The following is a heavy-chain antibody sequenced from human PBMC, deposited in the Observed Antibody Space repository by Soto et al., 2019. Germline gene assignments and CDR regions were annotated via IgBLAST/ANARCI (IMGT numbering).Heavy chain of an antibody. J-gene: IGHJ6*02. CDR1: GFTFSSYS. CDR2: ISSSSYI. CDR3: ARDGYSSSTYYYYGMDV. V-gene: IGHV3-21*01. Sequence: GGSLRLSCAASGFTFSSYSMNWVRQAPGKGLEWVSSISSSSYIYYADSVKGRFTISRDNAKNSLYLQMNSLRAEDTAVYYCARDGYSSSTYYYYGMDVWGQGTTVTVSS. D-gene: IGHD6-13*01.